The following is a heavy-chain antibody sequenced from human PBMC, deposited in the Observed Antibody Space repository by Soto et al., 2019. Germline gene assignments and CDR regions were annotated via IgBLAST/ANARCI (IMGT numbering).Heavy chain of an antibody. D-gene: IGHD3-10*01. V-gene: IGHV4-59*01. CDR1: GGSIDYYC. CDR3: ARDSTAWFPYYGIDV. J-gene: IGHJ6*02. CDR2: ISDSGST. Sequence: SETLSLTCTVSGGSIDYYCWSWIRQPPGKGLEWLGYISDSGSTRYNPSLRSRVTISVDTSKNQFSLKLNSVTAADTAVYYCARDSTAWFPYYGIDVWGQGTTVTVSS.